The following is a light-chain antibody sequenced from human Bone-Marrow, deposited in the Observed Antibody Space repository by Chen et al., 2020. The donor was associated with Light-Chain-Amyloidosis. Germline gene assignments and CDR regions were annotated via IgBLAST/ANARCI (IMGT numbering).Light chain of an antibody. CDR3: QVWDRSSDRPV. CDR1: NIGSTS. J-gene: IGLJ3*02. V-gene: IGLV3-21*02. CDR2: DDS. Sequence: SYVLTPRSSVSVAPGQTATIACGGNNIGSTSVHWYQQTPGQAPLLVVYDDSDRPSGIPERLSGANSGNTATLTISRVEAGDEADDYCQVWDRSSDRPVFGGGTKLTVL.